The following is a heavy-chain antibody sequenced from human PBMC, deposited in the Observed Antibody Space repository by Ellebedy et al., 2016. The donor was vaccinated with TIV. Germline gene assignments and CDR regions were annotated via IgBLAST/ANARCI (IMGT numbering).Heavy chain of an antibody. CDR2: IHYRGTT. D-gene: IGHD1-26*01. J-gene: IGHJ4*02. Sequence: SETLSLTXTVSGGSISGYYWSWIRQSPGMGLEWIGYIHYRGTTDYNPSLKDRVSISVDTSQNRFSLKLTSVTVADTAIYYCTRDRVGTTEVWGQGTLVTVSS. CDR1: GGSISGYY. V-gene: IGHV4-59*01. CDR3: TRDRVGTTEV.